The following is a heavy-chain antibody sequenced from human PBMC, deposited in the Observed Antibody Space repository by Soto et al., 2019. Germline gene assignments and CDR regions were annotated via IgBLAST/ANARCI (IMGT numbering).Heavy chain of an antibody. CDR2: VSIGGST. CDR1: GFTFSSYA. Sequence: PGGSLRLSCAASGFTFSSYAMGCVRQGPGKGLEWVAVVSIGGSTHYADSVRGRFTVSRGNARDMLYLQMNSLRAEDTAVYYCAKDMNSVPEYWGQGTLVTVSS. CDR3: AKDMNSVPEY. V-gene: IGHV3-23*01. J-gene: IGHJ4*02. D-gene: IGHD1-7*01.